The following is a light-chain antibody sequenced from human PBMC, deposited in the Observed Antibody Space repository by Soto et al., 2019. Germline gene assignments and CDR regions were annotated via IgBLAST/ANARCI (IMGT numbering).Light chain of an antibody. V-gene: IGKV3-11*01. J-gene: IGKJ5*01. Sequence: PGERATLSCRASENVRTFVDWYQQKPGQVPRLLIHGASNRATGIPARFSGSGSGTDFTLTISNLEPEDFAVYYCQQYGSSLSITFGQGTRLEIK. CDR3: QQYGSSLSIT. CDR1: ENVRTF. CDR2: GAS.